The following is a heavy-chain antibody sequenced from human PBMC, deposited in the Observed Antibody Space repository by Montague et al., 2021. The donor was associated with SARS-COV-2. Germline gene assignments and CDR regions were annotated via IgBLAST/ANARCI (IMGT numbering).Heavy chain of an antibody. Sequence: TLSLTCTVSGGYISSGSYYWSWIRQPAGRGMEWIGRIYASGSTKYNPSLKSRVTISVDTSENQFSLKVSSVTAADTAVYYCARDLSSSWSYWFDPWGQGTLVTVPS. CDR2: IYASGST. J-gene: IGHJ5*02. V-gene: IGHV4-61*02. D-gene: IGHD6-13*01. CDR3: ARDLSSSWSYWFDP. CDR1: GGYISSGSYY.